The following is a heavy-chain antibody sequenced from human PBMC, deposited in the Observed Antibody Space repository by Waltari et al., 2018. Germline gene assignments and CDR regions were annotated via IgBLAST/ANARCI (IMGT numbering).Heavy chain of an antibody. V-gene: IGHV4-34*01. CDR3: ARGRPSDDGRLLGFFD. J-gene: IGHJ4*02. D-gene: IGHD3-3*01. CDR2: INYSGNT. CDR1: GEPFSAYS. Sequence: QVQLQQWGVGLLTPSETLSLTCAVSGEPFSAYSWTWIRQPPGKGLEWIGEINYSGNTNYNSSLRSRVTILADASKIQVSLKLRAATAADTAMYYCARGRPSDDGRLLGFFDWGQGILVTVAS.